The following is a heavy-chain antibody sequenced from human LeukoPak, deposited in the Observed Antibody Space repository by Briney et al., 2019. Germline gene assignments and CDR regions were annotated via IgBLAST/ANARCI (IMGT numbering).Heavy chain of an antibody. J-gene: IGHJ4*02. CDR3: AKRGVVIRVILVGFHKEAYYFDS. CDR2: ISYDGSNK. D-gene: IGHD3-22*01. V-gene: IGHV3-30*18. CDR1: GFTFSSYG. Sequence: PGGSLLLSFAASGFTFSSYGMHWVRPAPGKGLGGVAVISYDGSNKYYTDSVKGRFTISRDNPKNTLYLQMNSLRAEDTAVYFCAKRGVVIRVILVGFHKEAYYFDSWGQEALVTVSS.